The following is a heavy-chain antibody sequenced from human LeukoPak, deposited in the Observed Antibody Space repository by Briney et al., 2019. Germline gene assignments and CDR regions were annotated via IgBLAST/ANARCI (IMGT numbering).Heavy chain of an antibody. J-gene: IGHJ6*02. CDR3: ASEKRPYDSSGYYPGDYYYYGMDV. Sequence: SQTLSLTCTVSGGSISSGGYYWSWIRQHPGKGLEWIGYIYYSGSTYYNPSLKSRVTISVDTSKNQFSLKLSSVTAADTAVYYCASEKRPYDSSGYYPGDYYYYGMDVWGPGTTVTVSS. V-gene: IGHV4-31*03. CDR1: GGSISSGGYY. D-gene: IGHD3-22*01. CDR2: IYYSGST.